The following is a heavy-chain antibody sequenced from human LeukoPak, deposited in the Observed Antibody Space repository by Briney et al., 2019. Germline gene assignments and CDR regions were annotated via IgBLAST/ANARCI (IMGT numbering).Heavy chain of an antibody. CDR1: GGSISSGGYY. CDR3: ARGPGIAAAGRIEYFQH. J-gene: IGHJ1*01. V-gene: IGHV4-31*03. Sequence: SETLSLTCTVSGGSISSGGYYWSWIRQHPGKGLEWIGYIYYSGSTYYNPSLKSRVTISVDTSKNQFSLKLSSVTAADTAVHYCARGPGIAAAGRIEYFQHWGQGTLVTVSS. D-gene: IGHD6-13*01. CDR2: IYYSGST.